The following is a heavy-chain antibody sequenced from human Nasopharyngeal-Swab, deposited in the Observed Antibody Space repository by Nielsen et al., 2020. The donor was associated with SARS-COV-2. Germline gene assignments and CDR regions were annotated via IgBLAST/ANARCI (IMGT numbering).Heavy chain of an antibody. CDR3: ARRNRLAAPGAHFDL. J-gene: IGHJ2*01. CDR1: GGSLSGHY. CDR2: INESGGT. V-gene: IGHV4-34*01. Sequence: SQTLSLTCAVSGGSLSGHYWTWFRQSPGKGLEWIGEINESGGTNYSPSLKGRLTISVDTSKKHFSLKLASVTAADTAFYYCARRNRLAAPGAHFDLWGRDTLVTVSS. D-gene: IGHD6-13*01.